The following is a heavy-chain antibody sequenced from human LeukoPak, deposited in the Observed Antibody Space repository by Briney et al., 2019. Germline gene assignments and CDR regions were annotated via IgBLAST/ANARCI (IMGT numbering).Heavy chain of an antibody. CDR1: GFTFSSNG. CDR2: IWYDGSKK. J-gene: IGHJ4*02. V-gene: IGHV3-33*01. CDR3: ARLSGSYFDY. Sequence: GRSLRLSCAASGFTFSSNGMHWVRQAPGKGLEWVAVIWYDGSKKYYEDSVKGRFTISRDNSKNTLYLQMNSLRAEDTAVYYCARLSGSYFDYWGQGTLVTVSS. D-gene: IGHD1-26*01.